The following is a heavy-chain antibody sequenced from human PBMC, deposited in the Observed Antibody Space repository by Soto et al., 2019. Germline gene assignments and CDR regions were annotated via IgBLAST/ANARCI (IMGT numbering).Heavy chain of an antibody. D-gene: IGHD4-17*01. Sequence: QVQLQESGPGLVKPSQTLSLTCTVSGGSISSGGYYWSWIRQHPGKGLEWIGYIYYSGSTYYNPSLKSRVTISVDTSKNQFSLKLSSVTAADTAVYYCARDQKSGRDYGDYADYFDYWGQGTLVTVSS. CDR1: GGSISSGGYY. CDR3: ARDQKSGRDYGDYADYFDY. V-gene: IGHV4-31*03. CDR2: IYYSGST. J-gene: IGHJ4*02.